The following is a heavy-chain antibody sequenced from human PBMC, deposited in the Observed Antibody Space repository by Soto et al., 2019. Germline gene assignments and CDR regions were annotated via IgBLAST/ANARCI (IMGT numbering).Heavy chain of an antibody. Sequence: GGFLRLSCAASGFTFSSYAMHWVRQAPGKGLEYVSAISSNGGSTYYANSVKGRFTISRDNSKNTLYLQMGSLRAEDMAVYYCARGVAAAGTYFDYWGQGTLVTVSS. D-gene: IGHD6-13*01. J-gene: IGHJ4*02. CDR3: ARGVAAAGTYFDY. V-gene: IGHV3-64*01. CDR1: GFTFSSYA. CDR2: ISSNGGST.